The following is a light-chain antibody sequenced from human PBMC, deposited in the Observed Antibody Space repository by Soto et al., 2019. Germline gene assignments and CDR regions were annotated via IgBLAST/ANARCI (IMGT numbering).Light chain of an antibody. Sequence: EIELTQSPGTLSLSPGERATLSCRAIQSVTSSYLAWYQQKPGQAPRLLIYGASSRATGIPDRFSGSGSGTDFTLTISRLEPEDFAVYYCQQYGSSPPLSFGGGTMV. CDR1: QSVTSSY. V-gene: IGKV3-20*01. CDR2: GAS. J-gene: IGKJ4*01. CDR3: QQYGSSPPLS.